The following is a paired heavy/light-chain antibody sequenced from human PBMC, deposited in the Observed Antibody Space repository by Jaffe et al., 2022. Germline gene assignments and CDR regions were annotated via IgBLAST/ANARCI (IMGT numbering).Light chain of an antibody. CDR3: QQYNNWPPEGWT. V-gene: IGKV3-15*01. CDR1: QSVSSN. J-gene: IGKJ1*01. CDR2: GAS. Sequence: EIVMTQSPATLSVSPGERATLSCRASQSVSSNLAWYQQKPGQAPRLLIYGASTRATGIPARFSGSGSGTEFTLTISSLQSEDFAVYYCQQYNNWPPEGWTFGQGTKVEIK.
Heavy chain of an antibody. CDR1: GFTFSSYA. CDR3: AKDVSGRFYDFWSGYSGGYFDY. V-gene: IGHV3-23*01. D-gene: IGHD3-3*01. Sequence: EVQLLESGGGLVQPGGSLRLSCAASGFTFSSYAMSWVRQAPGKGLEWVSAISGSGGSTYYADSVKGRFTISRDNSKNTLYLQMNSLRAEDTAVYYCAKDVSGRFYDFWSGYSGGYFDYWGQGTLVTVSS. J-gene: IGHJ4*02. CDR2: ISGSGGST.